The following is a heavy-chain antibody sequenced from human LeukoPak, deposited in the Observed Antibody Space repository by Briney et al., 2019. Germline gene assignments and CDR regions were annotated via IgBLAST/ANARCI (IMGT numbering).Heavy chain of an antibody. D-gene: IGHD3-22*01. CDR2: ISGSGGST. CDR3: AKDRRRVKYYYDSSGYYSFPHY. Sequence: GGSLRLSCAASGFTFSSYAMSWVRQAPGKGLEWVSAISGSGGSTYYADSVKGRFTISRDNSKNKLYLQMNSLRAEDTAVYYCAKDRRRVKYYYDSSGYYSFPHYWGQGTLVTVSS. CDR1: GFTFSSYA. J-gene: IGHJ4*02. V-gene: IGHV3-23*01.